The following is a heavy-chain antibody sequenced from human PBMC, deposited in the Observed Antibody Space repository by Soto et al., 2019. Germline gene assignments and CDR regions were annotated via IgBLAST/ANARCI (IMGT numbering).Heavy chain of an antibody. CDR2: VSKSDYT. Sequence: GSLRLSCSVSGFTFNNYGINWVRQAPGRGLEWVSSVSKSDYTYYSDSVKGRFTISRDNAKNSVSLQMNSLRVEDTAVYYCAREDSIIIPAVSDFWGQGTLVTVSS. CDR1: GFTFNNYG. J-gene: IGHJ4*02. CDR3: AREDSIIIPAVSDF. D-gene: IGHD3-22*01. V-gene: IGHV3-21*01.